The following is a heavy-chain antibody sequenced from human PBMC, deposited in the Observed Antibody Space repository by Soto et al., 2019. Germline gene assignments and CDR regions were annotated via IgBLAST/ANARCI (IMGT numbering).Heavy chain of an antibody. CDR2: ISYDGSNK. J-gene: IGHJ4*02. V-gene: IGHV3-30*18. CDR1: GFTFSSYG. CDR3: AKDQGLVAVAGTLFDY. D-gene: IGHD6-19*01. Sequence: GGSLRLSCAASGFTFSSYGMHWVRQAPGKGLEWVAVISYDGSNKYYADSVKGRFTISRDNSKNTLYLQMNSLRAEDTAVYYCAKDQGLVAVAGTLFDYWGQGTLVTVSS.